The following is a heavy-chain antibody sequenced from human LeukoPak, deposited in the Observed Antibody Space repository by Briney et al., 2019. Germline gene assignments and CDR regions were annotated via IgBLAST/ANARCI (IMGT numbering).Heavy chain of an antibody. CDR2: IKHDGSEI. CDR1: GFNFNNQC. Sequence: PGGSLRLPCAASGFNFNNQCMSWVLQAPREGLEFVANIKHDGSEIYFVDSVKGRFTTSNNNANSSLYLQMNSLRVEDTAVYYCARGGFRFFAHWGQGTLVTVSS. V-gene: IGHV3-7*04. CDR3: ARGGFRFFAH. J-gene: IGHJ5*02. D-gene: IGHD3-22*01.